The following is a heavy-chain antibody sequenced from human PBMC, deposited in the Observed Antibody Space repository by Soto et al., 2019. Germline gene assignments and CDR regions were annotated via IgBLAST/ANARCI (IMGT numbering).Heavy chain of an antibody. D-gene: IGHD3-10*01. CDR2: IYYSGST. J-gene: IGHJ6*02. CDR3: ATSMVRGVIISQPYGMDV. CDR1: GGSISSSSYY. V-gene: IGHV4-39*01. Sequence: PSETLSLTCTVSGGSISSSSYYWGWIRQPPGKGLEWIGSIYYSGSTYYNPSLKSRVTISVDTSKNQFSLKLSSVTAADTAVYYCATSMVRGVIISQPYGMDVWGQGTTVTVSS.